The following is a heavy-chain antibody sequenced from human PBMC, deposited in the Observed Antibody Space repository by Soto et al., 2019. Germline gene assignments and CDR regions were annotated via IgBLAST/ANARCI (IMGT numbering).Heavy chain of an antibody. D-gene: IGHD6-19*01. CDR3: VRGRAVAGINDEAFDL. CDR2: INPNSGDT. V-gene: IGHV1-2*02. CDR1: GYIFSDYY. J-gene: IGHJ3*01. Sequence: ASVKVSCKASGYIFSDYYMHWVRQARGQGLECMGWINPNSGDTIYAQKFQGRVTVTGDPSISTAYMELSRLTSDDTAVYYCVRGRAVAGINDEAFDLWGQGTMVTVSS.